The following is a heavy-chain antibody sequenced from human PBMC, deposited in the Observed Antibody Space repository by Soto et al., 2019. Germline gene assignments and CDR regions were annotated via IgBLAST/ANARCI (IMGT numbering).Heavy chain of an antibody. Sequence: QGHLVQSGAEVKKPGASVKVSCKASGYTFTRYGISWVRQAPGQGLEWMGWISGYNGDTNYAQNLQGRVTMTIDTSTTTAYMELRSLTSDDTAVYYCAKNGNPPYYYYGLDVWGQGTTVTVSS. CDR3: AKNGNPPYYYYGLDV. CDR2: ISGYNGDT. D-gene: IGHD1-1*01. V-gene: IGHV1-18*01. CDR1: GYTFTRYG. J-gene: IGHJ6*02.